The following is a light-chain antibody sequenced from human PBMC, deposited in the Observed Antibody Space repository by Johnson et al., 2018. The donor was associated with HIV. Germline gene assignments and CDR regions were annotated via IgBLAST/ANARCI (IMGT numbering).Light chain of an antibody. CDR3: GTWDSSLSTFYV. CDR2: DNN. CDR1: TYNIGNNY. Sequence: QSVLTQPPSVSAAPGQKVTISCSGSTYNIGNNYVSWYQHLPRTAPKLLIYDNNKRPSGIPDRFSGSKSGTSATLGITGLQTGDEADYYCGTWDSSLSTFYVFGTGTKVTVL. V-gene: IGLV1-51*01. J-gene: IGLJ1*01.